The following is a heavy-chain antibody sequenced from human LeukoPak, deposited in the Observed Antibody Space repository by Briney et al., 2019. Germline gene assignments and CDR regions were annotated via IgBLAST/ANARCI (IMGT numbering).Heavy chain of an antibody. D-gene: IGHD6-13*01. CDR2: IWYDGRNK. J-gene: IGHJ4*02. V-gene: IGHV3-33*01. CDR3: ARDLPTGIAAAGTGGFFDY. CDR1: GFTFSSYG. Sequence: GGSLRLSCAASGFTFSSYGMHWVRQAPGKGLEWVAVIWYDGRNKYYADSVKGRFTISRDNSKNTLYLQMNSLRAEDTAVYYCARDLPTGIAAAGTGGFFDYWGQGTLVTVSS.